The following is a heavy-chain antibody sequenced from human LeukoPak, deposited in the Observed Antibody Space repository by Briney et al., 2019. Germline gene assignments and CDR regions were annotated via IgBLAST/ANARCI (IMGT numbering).Heavy chain of an antibody. CDR3: AGVGPSRYGGNEDY. CDR2: ISGSGSSI. V-gene: IGHV3-48*03. CDR1: GFTFSSYE. Sequence: GGSLRLSCAASGFTFSSYEMNWVRQAPGKGLEWVSYISGSGSSIYYADSVKGRFTISRDNAKNSLYLQMHSLRAEDTAVYYCAGVGPSRYGGNEDYWGQGTLVTVSS. J-gene: IGHJ4*02. D-gene: IGHD4-23*01.